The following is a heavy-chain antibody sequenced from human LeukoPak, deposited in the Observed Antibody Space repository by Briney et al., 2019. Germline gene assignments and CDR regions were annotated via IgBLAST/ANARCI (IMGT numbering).Heavy chain of an antibody. J-gene: IGHJ4*02. CDR1: GFIFSNYA. V-gene: IGHV3-23*01. D-gene: IGHD3-22*01. CDR2: ISSSGGTT. Sequence: GGSLRLSCAGSGFIFSNYAMTWVRQAPGKGLEWVSGISSSGGTTYYADSVKGRFTISRDNSKNTLHLQMNSLRAEDTAVYYCAKDSGSVVAPPVYWGQGTLVTVSS. CDR3: AKDSGSVVAPPVY.